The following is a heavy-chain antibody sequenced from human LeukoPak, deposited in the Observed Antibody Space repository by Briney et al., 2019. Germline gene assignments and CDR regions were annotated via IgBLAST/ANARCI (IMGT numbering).Heavy chain of an antibody. Sequence: SETLSLTCAVYGGSFSGYYWSWIHQPPGKGLEWIGEINHSGGTNYNPSLKSRVTISVDTSKNQFSLKLSSVTAADTAVYYCVSGSPYYYYGMDVWGQGTTVTVSS. CDR3: VSGSPYYYYGMDV. CDR1: GGSFSGYY. CDR2: INHSGGT. J-gene: IGHJ6*02. V-gene: IGHV4-34*01.